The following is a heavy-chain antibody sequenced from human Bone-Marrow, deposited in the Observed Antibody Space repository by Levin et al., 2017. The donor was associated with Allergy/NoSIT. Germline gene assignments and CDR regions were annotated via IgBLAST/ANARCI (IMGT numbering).Heavy chain of an antibody. CDR1: GFTFSSYA. J-gene: IGHJ4*02. CDR3: AKVGGSGWSQADGY. V-gene: IGHV3-23*01. D-gene: IGHD6-19*01. Sequence: PGGSLRLSCAASGFTFSSYAMSWVRQAPGKGLEWVSAISGSGGSTYYADSVKGRFTISRDNSKNTLYLQMNSLRAEDTAVYYCAKVGGSGWSQADGYWGQGTLVTVSS. CDR2: ISGSGGST.